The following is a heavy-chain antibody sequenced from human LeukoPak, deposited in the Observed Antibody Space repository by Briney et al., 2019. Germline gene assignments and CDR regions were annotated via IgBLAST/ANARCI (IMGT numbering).Heavy chain of an antibody. CDR3: ARDLSEKYCIDY. D-gene: IGHD2-8*02. V-gene: IGHV3-30*04. Sequence: GGSLRLSCAASGFTFNSYAIHWVRQAPGKGLEWVSFISYDGQIKYYADSVKGRFTISRDNSKNTLYLQINSLRAEDTAIYYCARDLSEKYCIDYWGQGTLVTVSS. CDR1: GFTFNSYA. J-gene: IGHJ4*02. CDR2: ISYDGQIK.